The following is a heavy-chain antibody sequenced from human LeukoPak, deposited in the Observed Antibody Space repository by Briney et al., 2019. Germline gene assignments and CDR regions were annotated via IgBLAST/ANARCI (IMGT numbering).Heavy chain of an antibody. CDR1: GGSISSSSYY. CDR3: ARDILATSIAAPYY. CDR2: IYYSGRT. Sequence: PSETLSLTCTVSGGSISSSSYYWGWIRQPPGKGLEWIGTIYYSGRTYYNPSLKSRVTMSVDTSKNQFSLRLSSVNAADTAVYYCARDILATSIAAPYYWGQGTLVTVSS. J-gene: IGHJ4*02. D-gene: IGHD6-13*01. V-gene: IGHV4-39*07.